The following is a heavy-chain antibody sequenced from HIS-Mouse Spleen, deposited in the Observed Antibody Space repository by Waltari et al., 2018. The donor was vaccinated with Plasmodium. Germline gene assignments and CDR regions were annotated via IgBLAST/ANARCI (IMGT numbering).Heavy chain of an antibody. CDR1: GFTFSRYV. V-gene: IGHV3-30*03. D-gene: IGHD7-27*01. CDR3: ATSGLTGGTYYFDY. J-gene: IGHJ4*02. CDR2: ISYDGSNK. Sequence: QVQLVESGGGVVQPGRSLRLSCAAPGFTFSRYVMHWVRQAPGKGLEWVAVISYDGSNKYYADSVKGRFTISRDNSKNTLYLQMNSLRAEDTAVYYCATSGLTGGTYYFDYWGQGTLVTVSS.